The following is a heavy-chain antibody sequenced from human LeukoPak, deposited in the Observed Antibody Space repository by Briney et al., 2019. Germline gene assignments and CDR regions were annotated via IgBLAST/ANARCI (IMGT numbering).Heavy chain of an antibody. Sequence: GGSLRLSCAASGFTFSSHGMHWVRQAPGKGLEWVAFIWYDGSNKYYGDSVKGRFTISRDNSENTLYLQMDSLRAEDTAVYYCAQGQQLGAEYFQHWGQGTLVTVSS. CDR1: GFTFSSHG. D-gene: IGHD6-13*01. CDR2: IWYDGSNK. CDR3: AQGQQLGAEYFQH. V-gene: IGHV3-30*02. J-gene: IGHJ1*01.